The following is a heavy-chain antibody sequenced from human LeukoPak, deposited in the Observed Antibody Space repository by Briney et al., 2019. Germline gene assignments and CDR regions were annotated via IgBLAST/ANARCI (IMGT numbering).Heavy chain of an antibody. V-gene: IGHV4-61*01. Sequence: PSETLSLTCTVSGGSVSSGSYYWSWIRQPPGKGLEWIGYIYYSGSTNYNPSLKSRVTISVDTSKNQFSLKLSSVTAADTAVYYCARTTPSYYYYGTDVWGQGTTVTVSS. CDR2: IYYSGST. D-gene: IGHD2-15*01. CDR3: ARTTPSYYYYGTDV. J-gene: IGHJ6*02. CDR1: GGSVSSGSYY.